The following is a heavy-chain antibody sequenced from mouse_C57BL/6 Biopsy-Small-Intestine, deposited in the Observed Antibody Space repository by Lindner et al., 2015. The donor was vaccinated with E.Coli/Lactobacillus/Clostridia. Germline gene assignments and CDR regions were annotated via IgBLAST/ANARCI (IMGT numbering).Heavy chain of an antibody. V-gene: IGHV5-17*01. D-gene: IGHD2-5*01. J-gene: IGHJ3*01. CDR2: ISSGSSII. CDR3: ATYYTTYGGLAY. CDR1: GFTFSDYG. Sequence: VQLQESGGGLVKPGGSLKLSCAASGFTFSDYGMHWVRQVPEKGLEWIAYISSGSSIIYYADTVKGRFTISRDNAKNTLFLQMTTLRSEDTAMYYCATYYTTYGGLAYWGQGTLVTVSA.